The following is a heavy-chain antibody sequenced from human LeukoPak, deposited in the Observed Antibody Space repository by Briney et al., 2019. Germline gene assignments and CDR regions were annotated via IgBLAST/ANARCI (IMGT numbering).Heavy chain of an antibody. CDR2: INQYGSEK. D-gene: IGHD3-16*01. CDR3: ARRLYYYYGMDV. J-gene: IGHJ6*02. V-gene: IGHV3-7*01. CDR1: GFTFSDYW. Sequence: PGGSLRLSCAASGFTFSDYWMSWVRQAPGKGLEWVANINQYGSEKYYVASVTGRFTISRDNAKNSLYLQVNSLRVEDTAVYYCARRLYYYYGMDVWGQGTLVTVSS.